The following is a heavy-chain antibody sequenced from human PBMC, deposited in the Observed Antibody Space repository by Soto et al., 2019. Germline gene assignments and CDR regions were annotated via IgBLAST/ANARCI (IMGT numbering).Heavy chain of an antibody. CDR1: GYTFTSYG. CDR3: ARAMLVGYGSGSVFDY. D-gene: IGHD3-10*01. Sequence: VASVKVSCKASGYTFTSYGISWVRQAPGQGLEWMGWISAYNGNTNYAQKLQGRVTMTTDTSTSTAYMELRSLRSDDTAVYYCARAMLVGYGSGSVFDYWGQGTLVTVSS. J-gene: IGHJ4*02. V-gene: IGHV1-18*01. CDR2: ISAYNGNT.